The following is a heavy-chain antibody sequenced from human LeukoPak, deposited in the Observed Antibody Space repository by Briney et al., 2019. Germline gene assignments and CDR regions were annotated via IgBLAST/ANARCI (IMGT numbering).Heavy chain of an antibody. CDR3: ARAKSDQLLYRFDY. D-gene: IGHD2-2*02. CDR1: GYTFTGYY. CDR2: INPNSGGT. V-gene: IGHV1-2*02. Sequence: ASVKVSCKASGYTFTGYYMHWVRQAPGQGLEWMGWINPNSGGTNYAQKLQGRVTMTRDTSISTAYMELSRLRSDDTAVYYCARAKSDQLLYRFDYWGQGTLVTVSS. J-gene: IGHJ4*02.